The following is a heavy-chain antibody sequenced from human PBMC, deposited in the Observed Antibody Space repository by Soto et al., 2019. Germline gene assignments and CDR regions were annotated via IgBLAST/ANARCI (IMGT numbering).Heavy chain of an antibody. CDR1: GYRFTSYW. Sequence: PGESLKISCQGSGYRFTSYWIGWVRQMPGKGLECMGIIYPGDSDTRYSPSFQGQVTISADKSISTAYLQWSSLKASDTAMYYCARTAAAGKYYYGMDVWGQGTTVTSP. J-gene: IGHJ6*02. CDR3: ARTAAAGKYYYGMDV. CDR2: IYPGDSDT. V-gene: IGHV5-51*01. D-gene: IGHD6-13*01.